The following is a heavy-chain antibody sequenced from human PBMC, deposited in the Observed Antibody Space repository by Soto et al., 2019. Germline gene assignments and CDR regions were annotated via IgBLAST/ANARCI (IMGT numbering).Heavy chain of an antibody. D-gene: IGHD6-6*01. CDR2: IIPIFGTA. V-gene: IGHV1-69*13. J-gene: IGHJ5*02. CDR3: AVTTGLYSSSSWFDP. Sequence: SVKVSCKASGGTFSSYANSWVRQAPGQGLEWMGGIIPIFGTANYAQKFQGRVTITADESTSTAYMELSSLRSEDTAVYYCAVTTGLYSSSSWFDPWGQGTLVTVSS. CDR1: GGTFSSYA.